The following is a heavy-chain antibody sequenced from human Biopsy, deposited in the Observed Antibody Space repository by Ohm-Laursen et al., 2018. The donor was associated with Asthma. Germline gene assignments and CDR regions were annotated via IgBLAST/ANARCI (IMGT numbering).Heavy chain of an antibody. CDR2: IYSGGTS. CDR1: GFAVGRDH. CDR3: ARGDSSNWSHYYFDY. J-gene: IGHJ4*02. D-gene: IGHD3-22*01. V-gene: IGHV3-53*01. Sequence: SLRLSCAASGFAVGRDHMFWVRQAPGKGLEWVSVIYSGGTSHTADSVRGRSTISRDYSKNTLYLQMHSLRAEDTAVYYCARGDSSNWSHYYFDYWGQGTLVTVSS.